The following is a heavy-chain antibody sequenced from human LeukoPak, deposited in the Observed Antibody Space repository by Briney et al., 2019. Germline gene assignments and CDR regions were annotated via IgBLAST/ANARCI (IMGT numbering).Heavy chain of an antibody. Sequence: GGSLRLSCAASGFTFSSYGMHWVRQALGKGLEWVAFIRYDGSNKYYADSVKGRFTISRDNSKNTLYLQMNSLRAEDTAVYYCAKERNYYGSGSYPPAFDYWGQGTLVTVSS. D-gene: IGHD3-10*01. V-gene: IGHV3-30*02. CDR1: GFTFSSYG. CDR2: IRYDGSNK. J-gene: IGHJ4*02. CDR3: AKERNYYGSGSYPPAFDY.